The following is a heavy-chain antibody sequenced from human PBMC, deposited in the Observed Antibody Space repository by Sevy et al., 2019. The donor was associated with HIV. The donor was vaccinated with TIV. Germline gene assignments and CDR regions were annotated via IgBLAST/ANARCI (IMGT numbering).Heavy chain of an antibody. J-gene: IGHJ3*02. CDR1: GGSMSSYY. Sequence: SETLSLTCSVSGGSMSSYYWSWIRQSPGKGLEWIGYIYYSGSNKYNPSLKSRVTVSLDMSRNQFSLTLSSVTAADTAVYYCARHLVVAASAFDIWGQGTMVTVSS. D-gene: IGHD2-15*01. CDR3: ARHLVVAASAFDI. V-gene: IGHV4-59*08. CDR2: IYYSGSN.